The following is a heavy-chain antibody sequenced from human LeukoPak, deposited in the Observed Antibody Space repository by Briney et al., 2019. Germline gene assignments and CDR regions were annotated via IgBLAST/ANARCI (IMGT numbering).Heavy chain of an antibody. Sequence: GGSLGLSCAASGFTFSSYAMHWVRQAPGKGLEWVAVISYDGSNKYYADSVKGRFTISRDNSKNTLYLQMNSLRAEDTAVYYCASPAPFFTVTTPTGYWGQGTLVTVSS. CDR3: ASPAPFFTVTTPTGY. J-gene: IGHJ4*02. V-gene: IGHV3-30-3*01. CDR2: ISYDGSNK. CDR1: GFTFSSYA. D-gene: IGHD4-17*01.